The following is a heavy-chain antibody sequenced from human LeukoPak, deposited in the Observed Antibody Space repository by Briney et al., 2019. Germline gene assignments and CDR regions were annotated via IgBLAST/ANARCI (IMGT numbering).Heavy chain of an antibody. Sequence: PGGSLRLSCAASGFTFSSYAMSWVRQAPGKGLEWVSVISGTGSATYYADSVKGRFTISRDNSKNTLYLQMNSLRAEDTAVYYCAKDSPCSGGSCDYFDYWGQGTLVTVSS. V-gene: IGHV3-23*01. CDR2: ISGTGSAT. D-gene: IGHD2-15*01. J-gene: IGHJ4*02. CDR1: GFTFSSYA. CDR3: AKDSPCSGGSCDYFDY.